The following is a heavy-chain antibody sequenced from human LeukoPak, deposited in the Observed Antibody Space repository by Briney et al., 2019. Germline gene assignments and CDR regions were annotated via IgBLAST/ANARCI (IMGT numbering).Heavy chain of an antibody. V-gene: IGHV3-11*01. Sequence: SGGSLRLSCAASGFTFSDCYMSWFRQAPGKGLEWVSYISSSGSSIYYADSVKGRFTISRDNAKYSLYLQMNSLRAEDTALYYCARSLVVVAATPFDYWGQGTLVTVSS. CDR1: GFTFSDCY. D-gene: IGHD2-15*01. J-gene: IGHJ4*02. CDR3: ARSLVVVAATPFDY. CDR2: ISSSGSSI.